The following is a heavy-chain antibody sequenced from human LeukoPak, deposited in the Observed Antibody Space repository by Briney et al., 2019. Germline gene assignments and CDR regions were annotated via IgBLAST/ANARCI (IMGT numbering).Heavy chain of an antibody. CDR2: IKQDGSEK. J-gene: IGHJ4*02. CDR3: ARDGLGVVGRSGYYYGPPHFDY. D-gene: IGHD3-22*01. Sequence: GGSLRLSCAASGFAFSTYWMSWVRQAPGKGLEWVANIKQDGSEKYYVDSVKGRFTISRDNAKNSLYLQMNSLRVEDTAVYYCARDGLGVVGRSGYYYGPPHFDYWGQGTLVTVSS. V-gene: IGHV3-7*05. CDR1: GFAFSTYW.